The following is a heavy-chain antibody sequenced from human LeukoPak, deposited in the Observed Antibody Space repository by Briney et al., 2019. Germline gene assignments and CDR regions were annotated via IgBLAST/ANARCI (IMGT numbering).Heavy chain of an antibody. CDR3: MTSATVVTGY. V-gene: IGHV3-15*01. D-gene: IGHD4-23*01. CDR1: GFTFSNTR. J-gene: IGHJ4*02. CDR2: IKSKTDGGTT. Sequence: PGRSLRLSCTASGFTFSNTRMTWVRQGPGKGLEWVGRIKSKTDGGTTDYAAPVKGRFTISRDDSENTLYLQMSSLKPEDTAVYYCMTSATVVTGYWGQGTLVTVSS.